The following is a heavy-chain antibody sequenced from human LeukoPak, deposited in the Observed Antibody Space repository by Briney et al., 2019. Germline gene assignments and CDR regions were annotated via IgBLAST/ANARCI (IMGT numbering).Heavy chain of an antibody. CDR2: ISGSGGAT. Sequence: GGSLRLSCAASGFTFSSYAMSWVRQAPGKGLEWVSVISGSGGATYYADSVKGRFTISRDNSKNTLYLQMNSLRAEDMAVYYCAKDGVATITYDYWGQGTLVTVSS. CDR1: GFTFSSYA. V-gene: IGHV3-23*01. D-gene: IGHD5-12*01. CDR3: AKDGVATITYDY. J-gene: IGHJ4*02.